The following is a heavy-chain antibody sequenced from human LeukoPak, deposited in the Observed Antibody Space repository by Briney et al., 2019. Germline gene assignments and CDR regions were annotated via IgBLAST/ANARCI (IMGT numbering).Heavy chain of an antibody. V-gene: IGHV3-33*01. D-gene: IGHD6-19*01. CDR3: ARGGSGQTN. CDR1: GFTFSSYG. J-gene: IGHJ4*02. CDR2: IWYDGSSK. Sequence: GRSLRLSCAASGFTFSSYGMHWVRQAPGKGLEWVAVIWYDGSSKYYADSVKGRFTISRDNSKNTLYLQMNSLRAEDTAVYYCARGGSGQTNWGQGTLVTVSS.